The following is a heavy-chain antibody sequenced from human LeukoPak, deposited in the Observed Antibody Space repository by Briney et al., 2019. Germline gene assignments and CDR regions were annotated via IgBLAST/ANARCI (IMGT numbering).Heavy chain of an antibody. CDR2: IYYSGST. D-gene: IGHD3-10*01. CDR1: GGSISSSSYY. Sequence: SETLSLTCTVSGGSISSSSYYWGWIRQAPGKGLEWIGSIYYSGSTYYNPSFKSRVTISVDTSKNQFSLKLSSVTAADTAVYYCARLYGSGIDYWGQGTLVTVSS. CDR3: ARLYGSGIDY. V-gene: IGHV4-39*01. J-gene: IGHJ4*02.